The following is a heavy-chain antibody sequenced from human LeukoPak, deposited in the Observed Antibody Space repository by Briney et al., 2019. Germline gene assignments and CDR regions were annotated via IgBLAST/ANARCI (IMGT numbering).Heavy chain of an antibody. CDR1: GGTFSSYA. J-gene: IGHJ4*02. V-gene: IGHV1-69*06. Sequence: PRASVKVSCKASGGTFSSYAISWVRQAPGQGLEWMGGIIPIFGTANYAQKFQGRVTITADKSTSTAYMELSSLRSEDTAVYYCARERTYYYDSSGYLDYWGQGTLVTVSS. CDR2: IIPIFGTA. D-gene: IGHD3-22*01. CDR3: ARERTYYYDSSGYLDY.